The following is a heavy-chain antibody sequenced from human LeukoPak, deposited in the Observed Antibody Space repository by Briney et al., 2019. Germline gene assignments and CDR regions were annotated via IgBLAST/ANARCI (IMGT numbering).Heavy chain of an antibody. CDR1: GFTFSNYA. CDR3: ATDFGTVFGVILN. V-gene: IGHV3-30-3*01. J-gene: IGHJ4*02. D-gene: IGHD3-3*01. Sequence: PGRSLRLSCAASGFTFSNYAMHWVRQAPGKGLEWVAVISYDGSNKYYADSVKGRFTISRDNSKNTLYLQMNSLRAEDTAVYYCATDFGTVFGVILNWGQGTLVTVSS. CDR2: ISYDGSNK.